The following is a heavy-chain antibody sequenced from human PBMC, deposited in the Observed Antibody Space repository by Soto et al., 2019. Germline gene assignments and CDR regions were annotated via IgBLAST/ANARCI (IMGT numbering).Heavy chain of an antibody. CDR1: GFTFSSYG. D-gene: IGHD5-18*01. V-gene: IGHV3-30*03. CDR2: ISYDGSTK. CDR3: AIRTATDEYDY. Sequence: QVQLVESGGGVVQPGRSLRLSCAASGFTFSSYGMHWVRQAPGKGQEWVAVISYDGSTKYYPDSVKGRFTISRDNSKNTLYLQMNSLRAEDTAVYYCAIRTATDEYDYWGQGTLVTVSS. J-gene: IGHJ4*02.